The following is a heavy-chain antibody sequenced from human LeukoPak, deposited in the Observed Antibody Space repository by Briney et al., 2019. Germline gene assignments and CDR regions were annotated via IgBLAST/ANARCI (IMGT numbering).Heavy chain of an antibody. CDR3: AKRGYNYDYDY. V-gene: IGHV3-23*01. CDR1: GFTFSIYA. D-gene: IGHD5-18*01. J-gene: IGHJ4*02. Sequence: GGSLRLSCAASGFTFSIYAMSWVRQTPGKGLEWVSSISGSGGGTYYADSVKGRFTISRDNSKNTLYLQMNSLRAEDTAVYYCAKRGYNYDYDYWGQGTLVTVSS. CDR2: ISGSGGGT.